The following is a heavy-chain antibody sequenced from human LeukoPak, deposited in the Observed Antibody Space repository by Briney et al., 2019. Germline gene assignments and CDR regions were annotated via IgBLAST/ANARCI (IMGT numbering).Heavy chain of an antibody. D-gene: IGHD3-10*01. J-gene: IGHJ4*02. V-gene: IGHV4-34*01. Sequence: SETLSLTCAVYGGSFSGYYWSWVRQPPGKGLEWIGEIYQSGSTNYNPSLKSRVTMSVDTSKNQFSLKLNSVTAADTAVYYCARTYGSGSYLDYWGQGTLVTVSS. CDR3: ARTYGSGSYLDY. CDR2: IYQSGST. CDR1: GGSFSGYY.